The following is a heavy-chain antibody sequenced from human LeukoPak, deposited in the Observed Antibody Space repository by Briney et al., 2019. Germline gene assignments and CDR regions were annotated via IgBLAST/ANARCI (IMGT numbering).Heavy chain of an antibody. J-gene: IGHJ6*03. CDR2: INHSGST. CDR1: GGSFSGYY. CDR3: ARVGRCSGGSCYSSYYYYYMDV. D-gene: IGHD2-15*01. Sequence: PSETLSLTCAVYGGSFSGYYWSWIRQPPGKGLEGIGAINHSGSTNYNPSLKRRVTISVDTAKTQFALKLSSATAADTAVYYWARVGRCSGGSCYSSYYYYYMDVWGKGTTVTVSS. V-gene: IGHV4-34*01.